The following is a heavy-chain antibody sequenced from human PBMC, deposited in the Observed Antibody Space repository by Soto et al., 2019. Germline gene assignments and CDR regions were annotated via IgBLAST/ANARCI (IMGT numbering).Heavy chain of an antibody. Sequence: EVQLVESGGGLVKPGGSLRLSCEASGFTFRSYSMNWVRQAPGKGLEWVSSISTTSRYIYYGDSVKGRFTISRDNAKNSLSLQMNSLRAEDTAIYYCAREGDDYGDYKRAFDIWGQGTTVTVSS. V-gene: IGHV3-21*01. CDR2: ISTTSRYI. CDR1: GFTFRSYS. J-gene: IGHJ3*02. CDR3: AREGDDYGDYKRAFDI. D-gene: IGHD4-17*01.